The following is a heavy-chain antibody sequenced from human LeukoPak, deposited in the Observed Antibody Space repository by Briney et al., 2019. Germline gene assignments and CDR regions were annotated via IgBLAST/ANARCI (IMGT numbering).Heavy chain of an antibody. J-gene: IGHJ3*02. CDR2: IYYSGST. V-gene: IGHV4-59*08. D-gene: IGHD1-26*01. CDR1: GGSFSGYY. Sequence: SETLSLTCAVYGGSFSGYYWSWIRQPPGKGLEWIGYIYYSGSTNYNPSLKSRVTISVDTSKNQFSLKLSSVTAADTAVYYCARLDGSNAFDIWGQGTMVTVSS. CDR3: ARLDGSNAFDI.